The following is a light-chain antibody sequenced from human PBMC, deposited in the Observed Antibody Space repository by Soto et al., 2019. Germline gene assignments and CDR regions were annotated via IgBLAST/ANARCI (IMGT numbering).Light chain of an antibody. V-gene: IGKV4-1*01. Sequence: DIVMTQSPESLAVYLGERATLNCRSSQSVLDTSDSKNYLAWFQHKPGQPPKLLIYWASTRESGVPDRFSGSWSGTDFTLTISVLHAEYVAVYYCHQYYSFPLSFGGGTKVEIK. CDR3: HQYYSFPLS. CDR1: QSVLDTSDSKNY. CDR2: WAS. J-gene: IGKJ4*01.